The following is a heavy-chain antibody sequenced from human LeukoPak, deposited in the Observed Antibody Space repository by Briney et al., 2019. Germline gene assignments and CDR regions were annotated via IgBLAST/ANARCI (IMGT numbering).Heavy chain of an antibody. CDR1: GFTFSSYW. J-gene: IGHJ4*02. V-gene: IGHV3-74*01. Sequence: PGGSLRLSCAASGFTFSSYWMHWVRQAPGKGLVWVSRINSDGSSTSYADSVKGRLTISRDNAKNTLYLQMNSLRAEDTAVYYCAREGTMAPFDYWGQGTLVTVSS. D-gene: IGHD1-7*01. CDR2: INSDGSST. CDR3: AREGTMAPFDY.